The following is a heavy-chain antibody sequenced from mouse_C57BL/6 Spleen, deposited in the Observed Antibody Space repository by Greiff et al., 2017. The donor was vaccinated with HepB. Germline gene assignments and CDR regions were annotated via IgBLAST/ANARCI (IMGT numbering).Heavy chain of an antibody. V-gene: IGHV1-82*01. CDR3: AREVNRGPFAY. Sequence: VQLQQSGPELVKPGASVKISCKASGYAFSSSWMNWVKQRPGKGLEWIGRIYPGDGDTNYNGKFKGKATLTADKSSSTAYMQLSSLTSEDSAVYFCAREVNRGPFAYWGQGTLVTVSA. J-gene: IGHJ3*01. CDR2: IYPGDGDT. CDR1: GYAFSSSW. D-gene: IGHD2-13*01.